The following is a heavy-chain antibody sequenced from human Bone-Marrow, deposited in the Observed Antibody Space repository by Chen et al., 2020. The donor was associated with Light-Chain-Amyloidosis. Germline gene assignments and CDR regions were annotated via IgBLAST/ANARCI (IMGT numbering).Heavy chain of an antibody. V-gene: IGHV4-39*02. D-gene: IGHD6-19*01. Sequence: QLQLQESGPGLVNPSETLSLTCTVSDGSINSGDYYWGWLRQSPGKGLEWIGSIYYSGAAFYNPSLRSRVTISLDTSKNLLSLRLTSVTAADTAVYYCSIRIAVPGANEETWGQGTLVTVSS. CDR1: DGSINSGDYY. CDR2: IYYSGAA. J-gene: IGHJ5*02. CDR3: SIRIAVPGANEET.